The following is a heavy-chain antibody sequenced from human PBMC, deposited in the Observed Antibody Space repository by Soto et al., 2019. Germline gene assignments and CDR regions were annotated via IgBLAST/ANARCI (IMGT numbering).Heavy chain of an antibody. D-gene: IGHD5-18*01. CDR1: RFSVSRNY. CDR2: TYGPGTT. J-gene: IGHJ4*02. V-gene: IGHV3-66*01. CDR3: ARGHKRYGAANIN. Sequence: EPQVMESGGGLVQPGGSLRLSCAASRFSVSRNYVTWVRQAPGKGLEWVSVTYGPGTTDYSDSVKDRLTVARDESENTVNLPMNRRRTEHTAVDYCARGHKRYGAANINWGQGTLVLVSS.